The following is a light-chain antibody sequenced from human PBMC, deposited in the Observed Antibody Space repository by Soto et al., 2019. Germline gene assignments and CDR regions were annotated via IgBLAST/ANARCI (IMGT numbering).Light chain of an antibody. CDR3: QQSYSTPLT. V-gene: IGKV1-39*01. Sequence: DIQMTQSPSSLSASVGDRVTITCRASQSISSXXXXYXXXXGKAPKLLIYAASSLQSGVPSRFSGSGSGTDFTLTISSLQPEDFATYYCQQSYSTPLTFGGGTKVEIK. CDR1: QSISSX. J-gene: IGKJ4*01. CDR2: AAS.